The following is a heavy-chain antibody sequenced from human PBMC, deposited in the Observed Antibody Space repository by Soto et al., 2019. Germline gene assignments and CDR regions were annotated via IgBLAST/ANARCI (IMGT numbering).Heavy chain of an antibody. J-gene: IGHJ6*02. CDR3: ARDLGAAAPYGMDV. D-gene: IGHD6-13*01. CDR1: GFTFSDYY. V-gene: IGHV3-11*01. Sequence: PXGSLRLSCAASGFTFSDYYVSWIRQAPGKGLEWVSYISSSGSTIYYADSVKGRFTISRDNAKNSLYLQMNSLRAEDTAVYYCARDLGAAAPYGMDVSGQGTTVTVSS. CDR2: ISSSGSTI.